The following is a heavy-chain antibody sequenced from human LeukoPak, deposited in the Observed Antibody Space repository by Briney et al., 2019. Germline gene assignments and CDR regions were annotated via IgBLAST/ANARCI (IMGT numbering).Heavy chain of an antibody. D-gene: IGHD6-19*01. Sequence: PSETLSLTCAVYGGSFSGYYWSWIRQPPGKGLEWIGEINHSGSTNYNPSLKSRVTISVDTSKNQFSLKLSSVTAADTAVYYCARGSGWYESDYWGQGTLVTVSS. V-gene: IGHV4-34*01. J-gene: IGHJ4*02. CDR1: GGSFSGYY. CDR2: INHSGST. CDR3: ARGSGWYESDY.